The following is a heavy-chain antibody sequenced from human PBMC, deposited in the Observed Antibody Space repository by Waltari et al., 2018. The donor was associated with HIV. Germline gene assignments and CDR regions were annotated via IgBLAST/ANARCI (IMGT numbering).Heavy chain of an antibody. V-gene: IGHV3-30*02. CDR3: AKSLWAGFYYFDY. J-gene: IGHJ4*02. Sequence: QVQLVESGGGVVQPGGSLRLSCAASGLPFSSLALHWVRQAPGKGLEWVAFIRYDGSNKYYADSVKGRFTISRDNSKNTLYLQMNSLRAEDTAVYYCAKSLWAGFYYFDYWGQGTLVTVSS. D-gene: IGHD3-16*01. CDR1: GLPFSSLA. CDR2: IRYDGSNK.